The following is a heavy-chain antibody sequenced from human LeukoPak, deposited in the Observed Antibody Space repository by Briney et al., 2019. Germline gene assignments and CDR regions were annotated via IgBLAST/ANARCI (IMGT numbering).Heavy chain of an antibody. J-gene: IGHJ3*02. Sequence: GGSLRLSCAASGFTFSSYALSWVRQAPGKGLEWVSTIRGSGFSTYYADSVKGRFTISRDNSKNARYLQMNSLGAEDTAVYFCAKDIRTIDDAFDIWGQGTMVTVSS. CDR1: GFTFSSYA. CDR2: IRGSGFST. V-gene: IGHV3-23*01. CDR3: AKDIRTIDDAFDI. D-gene: IGHD3-3*01.